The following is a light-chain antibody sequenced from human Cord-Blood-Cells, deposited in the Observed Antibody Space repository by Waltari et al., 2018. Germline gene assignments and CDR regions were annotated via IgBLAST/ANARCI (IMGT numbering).Light chain of an antibody. CDR2: EGS. CDR1: SSDVGCYHP. Sequence: QSALTQPASVPGSPGQSIPISCTGTSSDVGCYHPFSWYQQHPGKAPKLMIYEGSKRPSGVSNRFSGSKSGNTASLTISGLQAEDEADYYCCSYAGSSTFWVFGGGTKLTVL. J-gene: IGLJ3*02. CDR3: CSYAGSSTFWV. V-gene: IGLV2-23*03.